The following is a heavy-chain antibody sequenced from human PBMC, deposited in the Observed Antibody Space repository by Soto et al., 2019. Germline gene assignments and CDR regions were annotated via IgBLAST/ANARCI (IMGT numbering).Heavy chain of an antibody. CDR1: GFTFSSYA. D-gene: IGHD6-6*01. V-gene: IGHV3-23*01. CDR2: ISGSGGST. Sequence: EVQLLESGGGLVQPGGSLRLSCAASGFTFSSYAMSWVRQAPGKGLEWVSAISGSGGSTYYADSVKGRFTISRDNSKNTLYLQMNSRRAEDTAVYYCAKALFLGIAAQYYFDYWGQGTLVTVSS. CDR3: AKALFLGIAAQYYFDY. J-gene: IGHJ4*02.